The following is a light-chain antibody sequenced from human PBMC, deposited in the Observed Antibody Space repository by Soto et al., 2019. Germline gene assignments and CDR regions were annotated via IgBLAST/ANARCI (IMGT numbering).Light chain of an antibody. Sequence: DIQMTQSPSTLSASIGDTVTLTCRASQSLTGRLAWYQQKPGRPPKLLIYGVSILESGVPSRFSGSESGADFTLTISSLRPDDFATFYCQQYKVYPYTFGQGTRL. CDR3: QQYKVYPYT. CDR2: GVS. J-gene: IGKJ2*01. V-gene: IGKV1-5*01. CDR1: QSLTGR.